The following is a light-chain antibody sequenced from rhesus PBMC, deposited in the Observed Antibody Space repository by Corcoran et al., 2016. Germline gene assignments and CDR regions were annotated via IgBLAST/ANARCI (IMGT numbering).Light chain of an antibody. CDR3: QQSSDLYN. CDR2: GAT. CDR1: QSVGRY. Sequence: ETVVTQSPATLALSPGERATLSCRASQSVGRYLAWYQQKPGQAPRLLIFGATSSATGIPDRLRGSGSGTDFTLTISGLEPEDVGGYYSQQSSDLYNFGQGTKVEIK. V-gene: IGKV3-24*04. J-gene: IGKJ2*01.